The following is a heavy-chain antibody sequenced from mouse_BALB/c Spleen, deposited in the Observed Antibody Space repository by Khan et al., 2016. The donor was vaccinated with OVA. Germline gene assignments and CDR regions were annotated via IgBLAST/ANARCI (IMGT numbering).Heavy chain of an antibody. Sequence: QVQLKESGPGLVAPSQNLSITCTVSGFSLSDYGVSWIRQPPGKGLEWMGVIWGCGSTYSNSALNSRLIISKDNSTSHVFLKMSSLQSDDTAMFYCAKGVWSYYYALDYWGQGTSVTVSS. CDR2: IWGCGST. CDR1: GFSLSDYG. V-gene: IGHV2-6-5*01. CDR3: AKGVWSYYYALDY. J-gene: IGHJ4*01.